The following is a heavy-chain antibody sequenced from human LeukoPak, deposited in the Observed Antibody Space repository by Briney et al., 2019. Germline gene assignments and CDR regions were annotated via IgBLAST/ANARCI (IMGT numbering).Heavy chain of an antibody. CDR2: INPNSGGT. V-gene: IGHV1-2*02. Sequence: ASVKVSCKASGYTFTGYYMHWVRQAPGQGLEWMGWINPNSGGTNYAQKFQGRVTMTRDTSISTAYMELSSLRSDDTAIYYCARDPPGHDYDFDYWGQGTLVTVSS. CDR3: ARDPPGHDYDFDY. CDR1: GYTFTGYY. J-gene: IGHJ4*02. D-gene: IGHD4-17*01.